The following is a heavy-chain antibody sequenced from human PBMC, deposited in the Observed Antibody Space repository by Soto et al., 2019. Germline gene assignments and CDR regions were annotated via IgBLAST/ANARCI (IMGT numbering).Heavy chain of an antibody. V-gene: IGHV3-73*01. D-gene: IGHD3-3*01. Sequence: GGSLRLSCAASGFTFSGSAMHWVRQASGKGLEWVGRIRSKANSYATAYAASVKGRFTISRDDSKNTAYLQMNSLKTEDTAVYYCTSLTIFGVVIIGYWGQGTLVTVSS. CDR2: IRSKANSYAT. J-gene: IGHJ4*02. CDR3: TSLTIFGVVIIGY. CDR1: GFTFSGSA.